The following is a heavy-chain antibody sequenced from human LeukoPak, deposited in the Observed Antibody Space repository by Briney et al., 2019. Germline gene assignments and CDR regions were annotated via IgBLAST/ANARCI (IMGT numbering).Heavy chain of an antibody. CDR1: GFTFSRYW. V-gene: IGHV3-7*02. CDR2: IKEDGSEK. Sequence: GGSLRLSCAASGFTFSRYWMSWVRQAPGKGLEYVANIKEDGSEKYYADSVKGRFTISRDNSKNTVYLQMSSLRAEDTAVYYCARGAYKSAAGFDPWGQGTQVTVSS. J-gene: IGHJ5*02. D-gene: IGHD6-13*01. CDR3: ARGAYKSAAGFDP.